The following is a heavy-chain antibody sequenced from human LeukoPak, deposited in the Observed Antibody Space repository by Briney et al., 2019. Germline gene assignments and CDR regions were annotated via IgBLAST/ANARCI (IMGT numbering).Heavy chain of an antibody. CDR1: GFTFSSYS. Sequence: GGSLRLSXAASGFTFSSYSMNWVRQAPGKGLEWVSYISSSSSTIYYADSVKGRFTISRDNAKNSLYLQMNSLRAEDTAVYYCARAGEVPAAIRDAFDIWGQGTMVTVSS. CDR2: ISSSSSTI. D-gene: IGHD2-2*01. CDR3: ARAGEVPAAIRDAFDI. V-gene: IGHV3-48*01. J-gene: IGHJ3*02.